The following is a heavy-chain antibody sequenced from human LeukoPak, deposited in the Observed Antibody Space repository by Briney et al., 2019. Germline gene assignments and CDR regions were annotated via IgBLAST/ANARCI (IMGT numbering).Heavy chain of an antibody. CDR1: GGSFSGYY. CDR2: VDHSGGT. Sequence: SETLSLTCAVYGGSFSGYYWSWIRQPPGKGLEWIGSVDHSGGTYYNPSLRSRVSISVDTSKNQLSLKLSSVTAADTAVYSCAGFTFFRGVITFDYWGQGTLVTVSS. J-gene: IGHJ4*02. V-gene: IGHV4-34*01. CDR3: AGFTFFRGVITFDY. D-gene: IGHD3-10*01.